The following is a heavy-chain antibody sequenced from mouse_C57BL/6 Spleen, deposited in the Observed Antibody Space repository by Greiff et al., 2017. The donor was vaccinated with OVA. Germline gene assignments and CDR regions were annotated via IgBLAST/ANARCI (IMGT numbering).Heavy chain of an antibody. J-gene: IGHJ1*03. CDR3: ARYIPVVAWYFDV. CDR2: IRNKANGYTT. V-gene: IGHV7-3*01. Sequence: EVQGVESGGGLVQPGGSLSLSCAASGFTFTDYYMSWVRQPPGKALEWLGFIRNKANGYTTEYSASVKGRFTISRDNSQSILYLQMNALRAEDSATYYCARYIPVVAWYFDVWGTGTTVTVSS. CDR1: GFTFTDYY. D-gene: IGHD1-1*01.